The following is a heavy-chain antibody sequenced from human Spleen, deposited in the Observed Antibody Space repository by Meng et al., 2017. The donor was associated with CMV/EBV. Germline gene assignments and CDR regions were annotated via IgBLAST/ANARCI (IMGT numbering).Heavy chain of an antibody. Sequence: LRGAGPGRGKPSQTLSLTCTVSGGSISSGDYYWSWIRQPPGKGLEWIGYIYYSGSTYYNPSLKSRVTISVDTSKNQFSLKLSSVTAADTAVYYCARGLYGSGSYYRYWFDPWGQGTLVTVSS. J-gene: IGHJ5*02. V-gene: IGHV4-30-4*08. CDR2: IYYSGST. CDR1: GGSISSGDYY. D-gene: IGHD3-10*01. CDR3: ARGLYGSGSYYRYWFDP.